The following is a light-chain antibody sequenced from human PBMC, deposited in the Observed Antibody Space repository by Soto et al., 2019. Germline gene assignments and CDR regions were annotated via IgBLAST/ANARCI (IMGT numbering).Light chain of an antibody. CDR2: KAS. CDR1: QSISSW. CDR3: QQYNRYSPLT. Sequence: IQKTQSAATVSASVGDRGTIPCRASQSISSWLAWYQQKPGKAPKFLIFKASSLESGVPSRFSGSGSGTEFTLTISILQPDDFATYYCQQYNRYSPLTFGGGTKVDIK. V-gene: IGKV1-5*03. J-gene: IGKJ4*01.